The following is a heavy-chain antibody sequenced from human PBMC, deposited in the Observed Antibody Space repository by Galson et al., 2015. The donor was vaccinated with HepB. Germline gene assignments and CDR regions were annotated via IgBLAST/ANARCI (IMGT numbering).Heavy chain of an antibody. CDR3: ARDREQQLVLGY. V-gene: IGHV3-21*01. CDR1: GFTFSSYS. CDR2: ISSSSSYI. J-gene: IGHJ4*02. D-gene: IGHD6-13*01. Sequence: SLRLSCAASGFTFSSYSMNWVRQAPGKGLEWVSSISSSSSYIYYADSVKGRFTISRDNAKNSLYLQMNSLRAEDTAVYYCARDREQQLVLGYWGQGTLVTVSS.